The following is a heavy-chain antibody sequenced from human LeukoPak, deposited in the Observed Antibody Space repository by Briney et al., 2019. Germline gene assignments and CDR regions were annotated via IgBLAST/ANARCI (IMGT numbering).Heavy chain of an antibody. CDR1: GFTFKSYH. J-gene: IGHJ4*02. D-gene: IGHD3-16*01. CDR3: ARKRIADLGDETSFGGSPFDS. V-gene: IGHV3-48*03. Sequence: PGRSLRLSCVASGFTFKSYHMNWVRQAPGKGPEWLSGITSGVSVIYYADSVKGRFTISRDDAKNSLFLQMSGLTVDDTAVYYCARKRIADLGDETSFGGSPFDSWGQGTLVIVSS. CDR2: ITSGVSVI.